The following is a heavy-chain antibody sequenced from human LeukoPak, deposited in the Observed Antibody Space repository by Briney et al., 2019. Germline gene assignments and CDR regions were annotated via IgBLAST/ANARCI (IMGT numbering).Heavy chain of an antibody. J-gene: IGHJ2*01. V-gene: IGHV3-21*01. CDR1: GFTFSTYS. CDR2: ISSSSTYT. Sequence: GGSLRLSCAASGFTFSTYSMNWVRQAPGKGLEWVSSISSSSTYTYHADSVKGRFTISRDNAKNSLYLQMNSLRAEDTAVYYCARALNYWYFDLWGRGTLVTVSS. CDR3: ARALNYWYFDL.